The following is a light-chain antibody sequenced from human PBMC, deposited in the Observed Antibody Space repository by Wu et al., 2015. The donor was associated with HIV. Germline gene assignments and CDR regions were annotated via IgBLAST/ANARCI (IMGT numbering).Light chain of an antibody. CDR1: QSVASF. J-gene: IGKJ2*01. CDR2: DAS. V-gene: IGKV3-11*01. Sequence: SCRASQSVASFLAWYQQKPGQAPRLLIYDASNRATGIPARFSGSGSGTDSTLTISSLEPEDFAVYYCQQRRYWPLYTFGQGTKLEIK. CDR3: QQRRYWPLYT.